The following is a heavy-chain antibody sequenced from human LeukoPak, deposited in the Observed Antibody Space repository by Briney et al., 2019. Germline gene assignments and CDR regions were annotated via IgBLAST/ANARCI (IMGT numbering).Heavy chain of an antibody. J-gene: IGHJ4*02. CDR1: GFTFSSYA. D-gene: IGHD1-26*01. CDR3: AKDSGGSYFYLPYYFDY. CDR2: ISGSGGST. V-gene: IGHV3-23*01. Sequence: AGGSLRLSCAASGFTFSSYAMSWVRQAPGKGLEWVSAISGSGGSTYYADSVKGRFTISRDNSKNTLYLQMNSLRAEDTAVYYCAKDSGGSYFYLPYYFDYWGQGTLVTVSS.